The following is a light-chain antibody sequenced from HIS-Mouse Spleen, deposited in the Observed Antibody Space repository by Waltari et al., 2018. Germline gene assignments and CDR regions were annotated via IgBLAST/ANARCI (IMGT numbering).Light chain of an antibody. V-gene: IGLV2-8*01. Sequence: QSALTQPPSASGSPGQSVTISCTGTSSDVGGYNYVSWYQQHPGKAPKLMIYEVSKRSSGVPDRFSGSKSGNTASLTVSGLQAEDEADYYCSSYACSNNLVFGGGTKLTVL. J-gene: IGLJ2*01. CDR1: SSDVGGYNY. CDR3: SSYACSNNLV. CDR2: EVS.